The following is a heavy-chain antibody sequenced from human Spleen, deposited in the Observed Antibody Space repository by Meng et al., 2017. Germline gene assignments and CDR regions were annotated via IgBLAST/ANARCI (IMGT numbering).Heavy chain of an antibody. CDR3: ARKAGNCISTTCYSLDY. J-gene: IGHJ4*02. V-gene: IGHV1-69*13. D-gene: IGHD2-2*01. CDR1: GGIFSNSV. Sequence: SVKVSCKAPGGIFSNSVVGWVRQAPGQGLEWMGGINAVFGTTNYAQKFQDRVTITSDESTSTVYMELTRLTSEDTAVYFCARKAGNCISTTCYSLDYWGQGKRVNGSS. CDR2: INAVFGTT.